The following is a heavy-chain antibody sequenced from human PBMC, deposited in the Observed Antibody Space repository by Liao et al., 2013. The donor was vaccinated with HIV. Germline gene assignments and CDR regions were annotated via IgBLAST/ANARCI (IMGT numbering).Heavy chain of an antibody. J-gene: IGHJ4*02. CDR3: ARWFGNNYGVES. Sequence: QVQLQQWGAGLLKPSETLSLTCAVYGGSLSSYYWTWIRQPPGGGLEWIGYIYYRGSTNYNPSFKSRITISVDTSKNQFSLKLKSVTAADTAVYYCARWFGNNYGVESWGQGTLVTVSS. V-gene: IGHV4-34*11. CDR2: IYYRGST. D-gene: IGHD5-24*01. CDR1: GGSLSSYY.